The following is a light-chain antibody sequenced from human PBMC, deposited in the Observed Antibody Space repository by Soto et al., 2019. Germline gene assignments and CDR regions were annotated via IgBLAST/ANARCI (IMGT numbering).Light chain of an antibody. CDR3: QQAYTFPLT. CDR2: AAS. J-gene: IGKJ4*01. V-gene: IGKV1D-12*01. CDR1: QNIDNS. Sequence: VQMTQSPSSVSASVGDRVTITCRASQNIDNSLVWYQQKAGKAPQLLIYAASSLQSGVPPRFSGTRSGTEFTLTVNNLQSEDFAFYYCQQAYTFPLTFGGGTKGEVK.